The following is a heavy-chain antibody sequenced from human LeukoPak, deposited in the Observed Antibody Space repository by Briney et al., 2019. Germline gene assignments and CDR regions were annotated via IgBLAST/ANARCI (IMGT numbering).Heavy chain of an antibody. J-gene: IGHJ4*02. CDR1: GSIFTSYW. Sequence: GESLQISCKGSGSIFTSYWISWVRQLPGKGLEWMGRIDPSDSYTNYSPSFQGHVTISADKSISTAYLQWSSLKASDTAMFYCARLVAAGVFDYWGQGTLVTVSS. CDR3: ARLVAAGVFDY. CDR2: IDPSDSYT. D-gene: IGHD2-15*01. V-gene: IGHV5-10-1*01.